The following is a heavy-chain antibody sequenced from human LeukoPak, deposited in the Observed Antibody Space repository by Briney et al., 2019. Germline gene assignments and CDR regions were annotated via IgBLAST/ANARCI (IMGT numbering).Heavy chain of an antibody. V-gene: IGHV4-59*01. CDR3: ARGGSYGYY. D-gene: IGHD5-18*01. Sequence: SETLSVTNTVTGGSISSYFWSLFRQPPAHGLEWIGNIYYSGSTNYNPSLKSRVTISVDMSKNQFSLKLSSVTAADTAIYYCARGGSYGYYWGQGTLVTVSS. J-gene: IGHJ4*02. CDR1: GGSISSYF. CDR2: IYYSGST.